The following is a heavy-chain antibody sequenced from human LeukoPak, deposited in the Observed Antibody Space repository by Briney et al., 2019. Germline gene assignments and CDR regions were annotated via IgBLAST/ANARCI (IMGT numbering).Heavy chain of an antibody. CDR3: TRGWYYFDY. CDR2: TYYMSMWNH. J-gene: IGHJ4*02. D-gene: IGHD6-13*01. CDR1: GDSVSSNNAA. V-gene: IGHV6-1*01. Sequence: SQTLSLTCAISGDSVSSNNAAWNWIRQPPSRGLEWLGRTYYMSMWNHDYAVSVKSRVTINPDTSKNQFSLQLNSVTPEDTAVYYCTRGWYYFDYWDQGTLVTVSS.